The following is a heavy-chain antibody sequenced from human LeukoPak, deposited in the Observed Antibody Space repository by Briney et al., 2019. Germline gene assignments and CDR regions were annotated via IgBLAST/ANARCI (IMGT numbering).Heavy chain of an antibody. CDR1: GFTFSSYG. D-gene: IGHD1-26*01. J-gene: IGHJ4*02. V-gene: IGHV3-30*02. Sequence: GGSLRLSCAASGFTFSSYGMHWVRQAPGRGLEWVAFIRYDGSNKYYADSVKGRFTISRDNSKNTLYLQMNSLRAEDTAVYYCAKDEYSGSSPDYWGQGTLVTVSS. CDR3: AKDEYSGSSPDY. CDR2: IRYDGSNK.